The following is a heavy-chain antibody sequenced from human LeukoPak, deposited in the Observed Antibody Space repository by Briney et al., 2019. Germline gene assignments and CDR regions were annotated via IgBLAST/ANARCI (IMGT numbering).Heavy chain of an antibody. CDR1: GFTFSSYS. Sequence: PGGSLRLSCAASGFTFSSYSMNWVRQAPGKGLEWVSSISSSSSYIYYADSVKGRFTISRDNAKNSLYLQMNSLRAEDTAVYYCARELGGPVSHDYWGQGTLVTVSS. V-gene: IGHV3-21*01. D-gene: IGHD4-23*01. CDR3: ARELGGPVSHDY. CDR2: ISSSSSYI. J-gene: IGHJ4*02.